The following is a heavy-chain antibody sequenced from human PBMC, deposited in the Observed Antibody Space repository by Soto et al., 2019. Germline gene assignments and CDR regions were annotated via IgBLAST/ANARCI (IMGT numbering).Heavy chain of an antibody. CDR1: GGSFSGYY. CDR3: ARLRVVIAARGDDY. Sequence: QVQLQQWGAGLLKPSETLSLTCAVYGGSFSGYYWSWIRQPPGKGLEWIGEINHSGSTNYNPSLKRRVTISVDTSKNQFSLKLSSVTAADTAVYYCARLRVVIAARGDDYWGQGTLVTVSS. D-gene: IGHD6-6*01. J-gene: IGHJ4*02. V-gene: IGHV4-34*01. CDR2: INHSGST.